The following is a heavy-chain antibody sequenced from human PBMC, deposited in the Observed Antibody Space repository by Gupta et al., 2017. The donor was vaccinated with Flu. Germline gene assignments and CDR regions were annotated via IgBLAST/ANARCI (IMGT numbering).Heavy chain of an antibody. J-gene: IGHJ6*03. CDR2: LSYDGSNK. CDR3: ASFSDSSHMDV. V-gene: IGHV3-30*03. D-gene: IGHD5-18*01. Sequence: HWVRQAPGKGLEWVAALSYDGSNKYYADSVRGRFTISRDNSKNALYLQMNSLRAEDTAVYFCASFSDSSHMDVWGNGTTVTVSS.